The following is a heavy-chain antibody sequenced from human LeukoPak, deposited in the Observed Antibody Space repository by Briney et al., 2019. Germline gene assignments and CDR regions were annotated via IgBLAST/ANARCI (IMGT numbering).Heavy chain of an antibody. Sequence: SETLSLTCAVYGGSFSGYYWSWIRQPPGKGLEWIGEINHSGSTNYNPSLKSRVTISVDTFKNQFSLKLGSVTAADTAVYYCARALRGYSYGYRYWGQGTLVTVSS. CDR3: ARALRGYSYGYRY. CDR1: GGSFSGYY. V-gene: IGHV4-34*01. D-gene: IGHD5-18*01. CDR2: INHSGST. J-gene: IGHJ4*02.